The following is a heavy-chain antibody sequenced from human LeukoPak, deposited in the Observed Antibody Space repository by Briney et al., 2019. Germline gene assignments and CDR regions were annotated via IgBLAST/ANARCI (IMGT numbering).Heavy chain of an antibody. D-gene: IGHD3-22*01. CDR3: ARDNGSGYYYDY. CDR1: GGSISGYY. CDR2: IYYSGGT. V-gene: IGHV4-59*01. Sequence: SETLSLTCTVSGGSISGYYWSWIRQPPGKGLDWIGYIYYSGGTNYNPSLKSRVTISIDTSKNQFSLKLSSVTAADMAIYYCARDNGSGYYYDYWGQGTLATVSS. J-gene: IGHJ4*02.